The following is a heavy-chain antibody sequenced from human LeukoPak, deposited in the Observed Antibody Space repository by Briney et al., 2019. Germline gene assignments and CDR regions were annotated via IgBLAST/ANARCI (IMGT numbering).Heavy chain of an antibody. Sequence: SQTLSLTCAISGDSVSSNSAAWNWIRQSPSRGLEWLGRTYYRSKWYNDYAVSVKSRITISPDTSKNQFSLQLNSVTPEDTAVYYCAREDPLYSSGDSWFDPWGQGTLVTVSS. J-gene: IGHJ5*02. CDR1: GDSVSSNSAA. CDR2: TYYRSKWYN. V-gene: IGHV6-1*01. D-gene: IGHD6-19*01. CDR3: AREDPLYSSGDSWFDP.